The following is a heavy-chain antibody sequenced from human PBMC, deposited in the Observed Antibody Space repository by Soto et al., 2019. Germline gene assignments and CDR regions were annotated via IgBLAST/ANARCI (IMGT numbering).Heavy chain of an antibody. CDR2: ISGSGGST. J-gene: IGHJ4*02. D-gene: IGHD3-22*01. CDR1: GFTFSNYA. Sequence: PGGSLRLSCAASGFTFSNYAMSWVRQAPGKGLEWVSAISGSGGSTYYADSVKGRFTISRDNSKNTLYLQMNGLRAEDTAVYYCAKSGRQYYYDSSGYYFKNWGQGTLVTVSS. V-gene: IGHV3-23*01. CDR3: AKSGRQYYYDSSGYYFKN.